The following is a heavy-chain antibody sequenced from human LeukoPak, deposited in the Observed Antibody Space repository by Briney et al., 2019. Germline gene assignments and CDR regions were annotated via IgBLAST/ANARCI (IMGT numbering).Heavy chain of an antibody. Sequence: ASVKVSCKASGYTFTGYYMHWVRQAPGQGLEWMGWINPNSGGTNHAQKFQGRVTMTRDTSISTAYMELSRLRSDDTAVYYCARAMYYYDSSGYYFLDAFDIWGQGTMVTVSS. CDR3: ARAMYYYDSSGYYFLDAFDI. D-gene: IGHD3-22*01. V-gene: IGHV1-2*02. CDR1: GYTFTGYY. CDR2: INPNSGGT. J-gene: IGHJ3*02.